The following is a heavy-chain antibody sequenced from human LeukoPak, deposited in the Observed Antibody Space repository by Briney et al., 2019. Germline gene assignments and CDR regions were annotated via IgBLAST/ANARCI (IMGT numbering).Heavy chain of an antibody. V-gene: IGHV1-8*01. CDR3: ARVSDYGGNFVG. CDR2: MNPNSGNT. D-gene: IGHD4-23*01. Sequence: ASVKVSCKASGYTFTSYDINWVRQATGQGLEWMGWMNPNSGNTGYAQKFQGRVPMTRNTSISTAYMELSSLRSEDTAVYYCARVSDYGGNFVGWGQGTLVTVSS. CDR1: GYTFTSYD. J-gene: IGHJ4*02.